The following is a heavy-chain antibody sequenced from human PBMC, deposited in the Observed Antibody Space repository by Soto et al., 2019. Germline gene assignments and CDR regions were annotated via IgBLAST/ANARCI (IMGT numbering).Heavy chain of an antibody. J-gene: IGHJ4*01. D-gene: IGHD1-26*01. CDR2: TYYRSKWYY. CDR1: GDXVSSSSGG. Sequence: PXQXLSLTCAITGDXVSSSSGGWSWVRQSPSRGLEWLGRTYYRSKWYYEYAVSVRGRITINPDTSTKQYSLQLNPVTTEDTDVYFCARGEQYSGRIFDYWGQGTLVTVSS. CDR3: ARGEQYSGRIFDY. V-gene: IGHV6-1*01.